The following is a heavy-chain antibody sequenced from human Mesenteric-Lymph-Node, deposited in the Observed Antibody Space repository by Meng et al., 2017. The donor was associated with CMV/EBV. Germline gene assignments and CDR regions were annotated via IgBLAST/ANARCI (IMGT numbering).Heavy chain of an antibody. Sequence: SETLSLTCTVSGGSISSSSYYWGWIRQPPGKGLEWIGSIYYSGRTYYNPSLKSRVTISVDTSKNQFSLKLSSVTAADTAVYYCARHPGYGNYGMDVWGQGTTVTVSS. J-gene: IGHJ6*02. CDR2: IYYSGRT. D-gene: IGHD6-13*01. CDR1: GGSISSSSYY. CDR3: ARHPGYGNYGMDV. V-gene: IGHV4-39*01.